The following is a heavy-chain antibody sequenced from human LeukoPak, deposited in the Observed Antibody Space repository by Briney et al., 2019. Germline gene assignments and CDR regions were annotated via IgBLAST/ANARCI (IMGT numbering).Heavy chain of an antibody. Sequence: QPGGSLRLSCAASEFTVSSNYMSWVRQAPGKGLEWVSVIYSGNNTYYADSVKGRFTISRDNSKNTLYLQMNSLRAEDTAVYYCATERRDGYNFNFDYWGQGTLVTVSS. V-gene: IGHV3-66*01. J-gene: IGHJ4*02. CDR1: EFTVSSNY. CDR2: IYSGNNT. D-gene: IGHD5-24*01. CDR3: ATERRDGYNFNFDY.